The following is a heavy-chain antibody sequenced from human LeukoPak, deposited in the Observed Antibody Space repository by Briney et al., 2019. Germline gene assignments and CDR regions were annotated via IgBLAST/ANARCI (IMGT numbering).Heavy chain of an antibody. CDR1: GFTFSTYT. V-gene: IGHV3-64D*09. J-gene: IGHJ4*02. CDR2: ISSNGGSI. Sequence: GGSLRLSCSASGFTFSTYTMHWVRQAPGKGLEYVSAISSNGGSIYYADSVKGRFTISRDNSKNTLYLQMSSLRAEDTAVYYCVKSRVQYYYDSGGPFDYWGEGTLVTV. D-gene: IGHD3-22*01. CDR3: VKSRVQYYYDSGGPFDY.